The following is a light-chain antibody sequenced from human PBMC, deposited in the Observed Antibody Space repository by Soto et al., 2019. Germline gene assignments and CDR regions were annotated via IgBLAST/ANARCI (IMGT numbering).Light chain of an antibody. Sequence: QLVLTQSPSASASLGASVKLTCTLSSGHSSYAIAWHQQQPEKGPRYLMKLDSDGSHTKGDAIPDRFSGSSSGAERYLTISSLRSEDEADYYCQTWGTGILVVFGGGTKLTVL. CDR3: QTWGTGILVV. J-gene: IGLJ2*01. V-gene: IGLV4-69*01. CDR2: LDSDGSH. CDR1: SGHSSYA.